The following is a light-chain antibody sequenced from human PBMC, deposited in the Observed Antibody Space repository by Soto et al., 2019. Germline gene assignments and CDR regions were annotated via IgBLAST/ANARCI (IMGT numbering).Light chain of an antibody. CDR1: STDVGHSSF. V-gene: IGLV2-8*01. J-gene: IGLJ1*01. CDR3: NAQADNGKHV. Sequence: QSALTQPPSASGSPGQSVTISCTGNSTDVGHSSFTSWYQQHPGKGPKLIIYEVSKRPSGVPDRFSGSKSGNTASLSVSGLQDEDEADYFCNAQADNGKHVFGTGTKVTVL. CDR2: EVS.